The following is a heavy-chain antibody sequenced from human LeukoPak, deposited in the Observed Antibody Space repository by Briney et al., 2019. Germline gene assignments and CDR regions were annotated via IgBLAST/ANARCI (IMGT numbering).Heavy chain of an antibody. J-gene: IGHJ4*02. Sequence: ASVKVSCKASGYTFTGYYMHWVRQAPGQGLEWMGWINPNSGGTNYAQKFQGRVTMTRDTSISTAYMELSRLRSDDTAVYYCARAPRSGSFPFDYWGQGTLVTVSS. CDR3: ARAPRSGSFPFDY. CDR2: INPNSGGT. D-gene: IGHD1-26*01. V-gene: IGHV1-2*02. CDR1: GYTFTGYY.